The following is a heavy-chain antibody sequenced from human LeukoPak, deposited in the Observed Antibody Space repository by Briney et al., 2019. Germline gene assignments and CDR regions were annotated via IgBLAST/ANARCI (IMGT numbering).Heavy chain of an antibody. D-gene: IGHD3-10*01. CDR3: VRDSVYYYIDY. Sequence: GGSLRLSCTASGFIFGHYAMSWFRQAPGKGLEWVGRGRNKASGYTTEYAASVRGRFTISRDDSENSLYLQMNSLTTEDTAVYYCVRDSVYYYIDYWGQGTLVTVSS. CDR1: GFIFGHYA. V-gene: IGHV3-72*01. J-gene: IGHJ4*02. CDR2: GRNKASGYTT.